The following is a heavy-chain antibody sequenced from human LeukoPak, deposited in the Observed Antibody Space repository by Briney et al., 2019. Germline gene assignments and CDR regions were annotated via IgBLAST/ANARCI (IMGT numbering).Heavy chain of an antibody. CDR1: GGSISSSSYY. J-gene: IGHJ3*02. V-gene: IGHV4-39*01. Sequence: SETLSLTCTVSGGSISSSSYYWGWIRQPPGKGLEWIGSIYYSGSTYYNPSLKSRVTISVDTSKNQFSLKLSSVTAADTAVYYCARPMRLVDAFDIWGQGTMVTVSS. CDR2: IYYSGST. CDR3: ARPMRLVDAFDI. D-gene: IGHD6-19*01.